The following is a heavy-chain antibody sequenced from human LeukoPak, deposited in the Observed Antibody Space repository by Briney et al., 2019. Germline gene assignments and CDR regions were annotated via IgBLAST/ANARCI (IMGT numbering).Heavy chain of an antibody. V-gene: IGHV4-4*07. J-gene: IGHJ3*02. CDR2: FYNSGST. D-gene: IGHD7-27*01. CDR3: ARTGAVTTNAFDI. Sequence: SETLSLTCSVSGGSISSYYWSWIRQPAGKGLEWIGHFYNSGSTEYNPSLKSRLTMSVDTSNNQFSLSLSSVTAADTAVYYCARTGAVTTNAFDIWGQGTMVTVSS. CDR1: GGSISSYY.